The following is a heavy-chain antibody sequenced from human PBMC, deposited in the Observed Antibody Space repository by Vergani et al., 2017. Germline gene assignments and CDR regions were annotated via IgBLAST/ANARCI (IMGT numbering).Heavy chain of an antibody. J-gene: IGHJ4*02. D-gene: IGHD3-3*01. CDR3: ARRDFWSGYYSN. CDR1: GVSISSYY. CDR2: IYYSGST. V-gene: IGHV4-59*01. Sequence: QVQLQESGPGLVKPSETLSLTCTVSGVSISSYYWSWIRQPPGKGLEGIGYIYYSGSTNSNPSLKSRVTISVDTSKNQVSLKLSSVTAADTAVYYCARRDFWSGYYSNWGQGTLVTVSS.